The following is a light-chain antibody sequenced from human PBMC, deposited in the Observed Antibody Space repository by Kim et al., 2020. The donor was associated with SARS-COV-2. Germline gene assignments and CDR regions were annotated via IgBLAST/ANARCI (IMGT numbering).Light chain of an antibody. CDR3: NSRDSNDNVV. Sequence: SSELTQDPAVSVALGQTVRITCQGDSLRSYYATWYQQKAGQAPIPVIYGTDNRPSGIPDRFSGSSSGNTASLTITGAQAEDEADYYCNSRDSNDNVVFGGGTSLTVL. CDR1: SLRSYY. V-gene: IGLV3-19*01. CDR2: GTD. J-gene: IGLJ2*01.